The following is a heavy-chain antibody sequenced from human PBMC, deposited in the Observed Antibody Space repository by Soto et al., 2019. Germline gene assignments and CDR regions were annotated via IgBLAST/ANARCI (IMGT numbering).Heavy chain of an antibody. J-gene: IGHJ6*02. V-gene: IGHV3-23*01. CDR1: GFTFSSYA. D-gene: IGHD4-17*01. CDR3: AKVIRDDYGDYLGGMDV. CDR2: ISGSGGST. Sequence: GSLRLSCXASGFTFSSYAMSWVRQAPGKGLEWVSAISGSGGSTYYADSVKGRFTISRDNSKNTLYLQMNSLRAEDTAVYYCAKVIRDDYGDYLGGMDVWGQGTTVTVSS.